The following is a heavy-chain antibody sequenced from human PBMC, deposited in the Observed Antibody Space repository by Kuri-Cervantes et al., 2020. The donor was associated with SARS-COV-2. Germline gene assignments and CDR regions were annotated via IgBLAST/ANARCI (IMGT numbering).Heavy chain of an antibody. V-gene: IGHV1-69*13. Sequence: AVKVSCKASVGTFSSYAISWVRQAPGQGLEWMGGIIPIFGTANYAQKFQGRVTITANESTSTAYMELSSLRSEDTAVYYCAGLTFYSLVPQWGQGTLVTVSS. J-gene: IGHJ4*02. D-gene: IGHD6-13*01. CDR1: VGTFSSYA. CDR2: IIPIFGTA. CDR3: AGLTFYSLVPQ.